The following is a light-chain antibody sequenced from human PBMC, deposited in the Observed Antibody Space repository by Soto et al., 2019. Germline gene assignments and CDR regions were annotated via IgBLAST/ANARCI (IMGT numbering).Light chain of an antibody. CDR2: SDN. CDR3: AAWDVSLVV. J-gene: IGLJ2*01. CDR1: SSNIATNT. V-gene: IGLV1-44*01. Sequence: QSVLTQPPSASGTPGQRVTISCSGSSSNIATNTVIWYQQLPGAAPKLLIYSDNQRPSGVPDRFSGSKSGTSASLASSGLQSEDEADYYCAAWDVSLVVFGGGTKLTVL.